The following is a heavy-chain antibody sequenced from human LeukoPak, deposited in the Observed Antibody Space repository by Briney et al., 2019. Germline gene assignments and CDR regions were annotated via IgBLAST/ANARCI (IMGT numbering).Heavy chain of an antibody. Sequence: GGSLRLSCAASGFTFSSYAMHWVRQAPGKGLELVAVISYDGSNKYYADSVKGRFTISRDNSKNTLYLQMNSLRAEDTAVYYCARIAAAGTSTGVWGQGTTVTVSS. CDR3: ARIAAAGTSTGV. D-gene: IGHD6-13*01. CDR2: ISYDGSNK. V-gene: IGHV3-30*04. J-gene: IGHJ6*02. CDR1: GFTFSSYA.